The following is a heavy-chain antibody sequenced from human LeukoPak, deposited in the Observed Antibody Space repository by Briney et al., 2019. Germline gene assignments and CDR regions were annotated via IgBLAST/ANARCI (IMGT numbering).Heavy chain of an antibody. Sequence: GGSLRLSCAGSGFTFSSYSMHWVRQAPGKGLEWVSSISSSSIYIYYADSLKGRFTISRDNAKNSLSLQMNSLRAEDTAVYYCARVGRSSGGDYWGQGTLVTVSS. CDR1: GFTFSSYS. CDR2: ISSSSIYI. CDR3: ARVGRSSGGDY. J-gene: IGHJ4*02. V-gene: IGHV3-21*01. D-gene: IGHD6-19*01.